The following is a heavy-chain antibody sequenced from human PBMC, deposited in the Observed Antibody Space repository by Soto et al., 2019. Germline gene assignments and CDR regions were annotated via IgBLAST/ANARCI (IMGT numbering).Heavy chain of an antibody. CDR1: GGTFSSYA. J-gene: IGHJ4*02. D-gene: IGHD2-2*01. CDR3: ARGGLVGYCSSTSCDHFYC. Sequence: QVQLVQSGAEVKKPGASVKVSCKASGGTFSSYAISWVRQAPGQGLEWMGGIIPIFGTANYAQKFQGRVTITADESTSTAYMELSSLRSEDTAVYYCARGGLVGYCSSTSCDHFYCWGQGSLVTVSS. V-gene: IGHV1-69*01. CDR2: IIPIFGTA.